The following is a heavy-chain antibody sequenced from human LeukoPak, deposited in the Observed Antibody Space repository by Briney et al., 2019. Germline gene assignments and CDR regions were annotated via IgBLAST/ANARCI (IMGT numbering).Heavy chain of an antibody. CDR3: ASESVAVAGIDY. V-gene: IGHV4-59*08. J-gene: IGHJ4*02. CDR2: THYSGST. Sequence: SETLSLTRTVSGDSISEYYWTWIRRPPGKGREWIGYTHYSGSTNYNPSLKSRVTISVDTSKNQFSLKLSSVTAADASVYYCASESVAVAGIDYWGQGTLVTVSS. CDR1: GDSISEYY. D-gene: IGHD6-19*01.